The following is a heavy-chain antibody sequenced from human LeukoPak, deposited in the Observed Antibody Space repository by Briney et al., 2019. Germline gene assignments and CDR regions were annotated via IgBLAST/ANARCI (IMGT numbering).Heavy chain of an antibody. CDR3: ARDLTVTIFDY. Sequence: GGSLRLSCAASGFTFSSYAMHWVRQAPGKGLEWVAVISYDGSNKYYADSVKGRFTISRDNSKNTLYLQMNSLRAEDTAVYYRARDLTVTIFDYWGQGTLVTVSS. V-gene: IGHV3-30-3*01. J-gene: IGHJ4*02. CDR1: GFTFSSYA. CDR2: ISYDGSNK. D-gene: IGHD4-17*01.